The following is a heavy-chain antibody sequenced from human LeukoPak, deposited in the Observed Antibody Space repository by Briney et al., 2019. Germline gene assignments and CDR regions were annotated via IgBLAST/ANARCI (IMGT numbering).Heavy chain of an antibody. J-gene: IGHJ5*02. Sequence: GGSLRLSCAASGFTFSSYAMHWVRQAPGKGLEWVANIKQDGSEKYYVDSVKGRFTISRDNAKKSLYLQMKSLRTEDTAVYYCAGQLVNEAWFDPWGQGTLVTVSS. CDR2: IKQDGSEK. D-gene: IGHD6-6*01. CDR3: AGQLVNEAWFDP. V-gene: IGHV3-7*01. CDR1: GFTFSSYA.